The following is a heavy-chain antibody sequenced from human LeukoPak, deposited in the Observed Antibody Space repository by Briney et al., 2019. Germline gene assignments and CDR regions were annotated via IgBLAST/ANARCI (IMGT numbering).Heavy chain of an antibody. CDR3: ARSVAEDESGNSSYFDY. D-gene: IGHD4-23*01. CDR2: IYYSGSS. J-gene: IGHJ4*02. V-gene: IGHV4-39*01. CDR1: GGSISSSSYY. Sequence: SETLSLTCTVSGGSISSSSYYWGWIRQPPGKGLEWIGSIYYSGSSHYNPSLKSRVAISVDTSKNQFSLKLSSVTAADTAVYYCARSVAEDESGNSSYFDYWGQGTLVTVSS.